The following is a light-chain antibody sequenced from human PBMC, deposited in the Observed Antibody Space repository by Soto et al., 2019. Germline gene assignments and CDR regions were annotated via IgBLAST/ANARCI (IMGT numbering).Light chain of an antibody. CDR3: CSYAGTYTQWV. CDR1: SSDVGGYNY. CDR2: DVS. J-gene: IGLJ3*02. V-gene: IGLV2-11*01. Sequence: QSALTQPRSVSGSPGQSVTISCTGTSSDVGGYNYVSWYQQHPGKAPKLVIYDVSKRPSGVPDCFSGSKSGNTASLTVSGLQAEDEADYSCCSYAGTYTQWVFGGGTKVTVL.